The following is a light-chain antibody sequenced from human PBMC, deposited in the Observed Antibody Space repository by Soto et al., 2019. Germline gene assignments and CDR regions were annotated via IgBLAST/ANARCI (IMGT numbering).Light chain of an antibody. J-gene: IGKJ4*01. CDR3: QPRRDWPLT. CDR2: DAY. Sequence: EIVLTQSPANLSLSPGDRATLSCRASQNINLHLAWYQQKPGQAPRLLIYDAYNRATGVTGRFSGSGSGADFTLTISSLEPEDVAIYYCQPRRDWPLTFGGGTQVEIK. CDR1: QNINLH. V-gene: IGKV3-11*01.